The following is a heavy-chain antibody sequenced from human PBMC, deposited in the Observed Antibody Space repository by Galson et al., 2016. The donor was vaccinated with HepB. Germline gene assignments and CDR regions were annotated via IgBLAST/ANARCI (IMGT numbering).Heavy chain of an antibody. Sequence: SLRLSCAASGFTVDNYAMHWVRRAPGKGLEWVSLITFNGGTTDYADSVQGRFTISKDNANRSLYLQMNSLRPEDTAVYYCAKDRGISYPLFGLDVWGRGTTVIVS. J-gene: IGHJ6*02. CDR3: AKDRGISYPLFGLDV. CDR1: GFTVDNYA. V-gene: IGHV3-9*01. CDR2: ITFNGGTT. D-gene: IGHD2-21*01.